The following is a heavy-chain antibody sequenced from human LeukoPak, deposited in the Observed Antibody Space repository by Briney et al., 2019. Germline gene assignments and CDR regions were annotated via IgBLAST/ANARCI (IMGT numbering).Heavy chain of an antibody. CDR3: ARHQPDSSGYLIYSDY. J-gene: IGHJ4*02. CDR2: IYYSGST. Sequence: PSETLSLTCTVSGGSISSSSYYWGWIRQPPGKGLEWIGSIYYSGSTYYNPSLKSRVTISVDTSKNQFSLKLSSVTAADTAVYYCARHQPDSSGYLIYSDYWGQGTLVTVSS. V-gene: IGHV4-39*01. D-gene: IGHD3-22*01. CDR1: GGSISSSSYY.